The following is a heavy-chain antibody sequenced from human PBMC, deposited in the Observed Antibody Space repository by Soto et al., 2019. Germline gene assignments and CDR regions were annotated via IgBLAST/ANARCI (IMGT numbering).Heavy chain of an antibody. CDR3: AKDSFTIFGVVIISGMDV. D-gene: IGHD3-3*01. V-gene: IGHV3-23*01. Sequence: GGSLRLSCAASGFTFSSYAMSWVRQAPGKGLEWVSAISGSGGSTYYADSVKGRLTISRDNSKNTLYLQMNSLRAEDTAVYYCAKDSFTIFGVVIISGMDVWGKGTTVTVSS. CDR1: GFTFSSYA. J-gene: IGHJ6*04. CDR2: ISGSGGST.